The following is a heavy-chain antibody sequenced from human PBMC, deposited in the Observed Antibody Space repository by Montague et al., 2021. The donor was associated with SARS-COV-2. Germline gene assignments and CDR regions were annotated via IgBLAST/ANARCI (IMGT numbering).Heavy chain of an antibody. CDR2: ITWDSGTL. Sequence: SLRLSCAASGFTVGDHALHWVRQAPGRGPEWISGITWDSGTLGYSYSXXVLFTISRDNAKNSLYLQMNSLRVEDTALYYCAEDFDYYDSSGYFDYWGQGTLVTVSS. CDR1: GFTVGDHA. J-gene: IGHJ4*02. CDR3: AEDFDYYDSSGYFDY. V-gene: IGHV3-9*01. D-gene: IGHD3-22*01.